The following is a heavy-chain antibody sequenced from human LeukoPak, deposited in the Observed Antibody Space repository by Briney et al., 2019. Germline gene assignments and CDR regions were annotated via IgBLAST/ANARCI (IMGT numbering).Heavy chain of an antibody. Sequence: GGSLRLSCAASGFTFSSYAMSWVRQAPGKGLEWVSAISGSGGSTYYADSVKGRFTISRDNSKNTLYLQMNSLRAVDTAVYYCARELRSSGYYNDAFDIWGQGTMVTVSS. CDR1: GFTFSSYA. CDR2: ISGSGGST. V-gene: IGHV3-23*01. CDR3: ARELRSSGYYNDAFDI. J-gene: IGHJ3*02. D-gene: IGHD3-22*01.